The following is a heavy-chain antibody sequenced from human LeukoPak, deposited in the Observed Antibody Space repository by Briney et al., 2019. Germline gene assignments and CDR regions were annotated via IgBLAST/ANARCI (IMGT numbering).Heavy chain of an antibody. D-gene: IGHD3-22*01. CDR3: AGMGKYYYDSSGYYPIGY. CDR2: VYYSGST. J-gene: IGHJ4*02. V-gene: IGHV4-59*01. CDR1: GGSISTYF. Sequence: SETLSLTCTVSGGSISTYFWSWIRQSPGKGLEWIGYVYYSGSTNYNPSLKSRVTISVDTSKNQFSLKVTSVTAADTAVYYCAGMGKYYYDSSGYYPIGYWGQGTLVTVSS.